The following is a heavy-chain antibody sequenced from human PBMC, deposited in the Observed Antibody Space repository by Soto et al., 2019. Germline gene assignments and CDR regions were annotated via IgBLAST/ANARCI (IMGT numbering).Heavy chain of an antibody. CDR1: GFTFSSYA. CDR2: ISGSGGST. J-gene: IGHJ4*02. D-gene: IGHD3-16*01. V-gene: IGHV3-23*01. CDR3: AKADRIMITFGCVIPDYYFDY. Sequence: GSLRLSCAASGFTFSSYAMSWVRQAPGKGLEWVSAISGSGGSTYYADSVKGRFTISRDNSKNTLYLQMNSLRAEDTAVYYCAKADRIMITFGCVIPDYYFDYWGQGTLVTVSS.